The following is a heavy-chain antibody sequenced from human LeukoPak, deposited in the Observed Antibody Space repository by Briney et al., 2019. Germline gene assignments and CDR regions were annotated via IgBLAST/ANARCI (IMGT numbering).Heavy chain of an antibody. Sequence: TSQTLSLTCTVSGGSISSYYWSWIRQPPGKGLEWIGYIYYSGSTSYNPSLKSRVTISVDTSKNQFSLKLSSVTAADTAVYYCARHSTGVGMDVWGQGTTVTVSS. CDR3: ARHSTGVGMDV. V-gene: IGHV4-59*08. J-gene: IGHJ6*02. CDR2: IYYSGST. D-gene: IGHD1-14*01. CDR1: GGSISSYY.